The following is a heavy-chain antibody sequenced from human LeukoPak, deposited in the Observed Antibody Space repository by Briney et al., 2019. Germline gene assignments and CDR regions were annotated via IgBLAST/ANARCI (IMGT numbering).Heavy chain of an antibody. V-gene: IGHV3-30*02. CDR1: GFTFSSYG. J-gene: IGHJ4*02. Sequence: GGSLRLSCAASGFTFSSYGMHWVRQAPGKGLEWVAFIRYDGSNKYYADSVKGRFTISRDNSKNTLYLQVNSLRAEDTAVYYCAKGKGSADTAMTPWGQGTLVTVSS. D-gene: IGHD5-18*01. CDR3: AKGKGSADTAMTP. CDR2: IRYDGSNK.